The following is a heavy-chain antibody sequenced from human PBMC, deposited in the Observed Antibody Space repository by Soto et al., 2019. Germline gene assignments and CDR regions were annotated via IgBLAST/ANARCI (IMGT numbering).Heavy chain of an antibody. CDR3: ARVLGGATPFFVY. J-gene: IGHJ4*02. V-gene: IGHV1-46*01. CDR1: GYTFTSYL. Sequence: QVLLVQSGAEVKKPGASVKVSCKASGYTFTSYLIHWVRQAPGQGLEWMRIINPSGGSANYAQKFQGRVTMTRDTSTSTVYMELSSLRSEDTAVYYCARVLGGATPFFVYWGQGTLVTVSS. CDR2: INPSGGSA. D-gene: IGHD1-26*01.